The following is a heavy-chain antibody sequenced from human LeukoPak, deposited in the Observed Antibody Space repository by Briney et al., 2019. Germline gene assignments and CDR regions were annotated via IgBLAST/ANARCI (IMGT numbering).Heavy chain of an antibody. J-gene: IGHJ4*02. CDR2: ISGSGGDT. D-gene: IGHD1-26*01. CDR1: GFTFSNFL. CDR3: AKKGATTGDFDY. Sequence: GGSLRLSCAASGFTFSNFLMTWVRQGPGKGPEWVSAISGSGGDTYYADSVKGRFTISRDNSKNTLYLQMNSLRAEDTAVYYCAKKGATTGDFDYWGQGTLVTVSS. V-gene: IGHV3-23*01.